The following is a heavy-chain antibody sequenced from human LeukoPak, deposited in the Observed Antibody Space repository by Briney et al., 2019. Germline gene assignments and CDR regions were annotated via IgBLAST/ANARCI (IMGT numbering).Heavy chain of an antibody. V-gene: IGHV4-39*01. J-gene: IGHJ4*02. CDR1: GGSISSSSYY. D-gene: IGHD5-12*01. Sequence: SETLSLTCTVSGGSISSSSYYWGWIRRPPGKGLEWIGSIYYSGSTYYNPSLKSRVTMSVDTSKNQFSLKLSSVTAADTAVYYCARHEGIVATGFDYWGQGTLVTVSS. CDR3: ARHEGIVATGFDY. CDR2: IYYSGST.